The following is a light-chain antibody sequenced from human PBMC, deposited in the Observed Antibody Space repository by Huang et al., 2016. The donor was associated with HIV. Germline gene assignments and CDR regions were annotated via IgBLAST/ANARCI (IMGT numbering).Light chain of an antibody. Sequence: EIVMTQSPATLSVSPGERATLSCRDSQSVSSNLAWYQQKPGQAPRLLIYGTYTRATGIPARFSGSGSGTEFTLTISSLQSEDFAVYYCQQYNNWPRTFGQGTKVEIK. CDR1: QSVSSN. J-gene: IGKJ1*01. CDR3: QQYNNWPRT. CDR2: GTY. V-gene: IGKV3-15*01.